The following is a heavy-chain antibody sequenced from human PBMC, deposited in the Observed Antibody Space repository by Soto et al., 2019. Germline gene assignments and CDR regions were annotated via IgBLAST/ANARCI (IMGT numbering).Heavy chain of an antibody. CDR1: GGSFSGYY. D-gene: IGHD3-16*02. CDR2: INHSGST. CDR3: ARNGYDYVWGSYRPTKAYFDY. J-gene: IGHJ4*02. Sequence: SQTLSLTCAVYGGSFSGYYWSWIRQPPGKGLEWIGEINHSGSTNYNPSLKSRVTISVDTSKNQFSLKLSSVTAADTAVYYCARNGYDYVWGSYRPTKAYFDYWGQGTLVTVSS. V-gene: IGHV4-34*01.